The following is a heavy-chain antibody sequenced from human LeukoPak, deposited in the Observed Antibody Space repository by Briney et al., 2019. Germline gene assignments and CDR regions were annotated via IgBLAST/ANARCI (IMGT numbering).Heavy chain of an antibody. J-gene: IGHJ4*02. Sequence: ASVKVSCKASGYTFTSYDINWVRQATGQGLEWMGWMNPNSGNTGYAQKFQGRVTITRNTSISTAYMELSRLRSDDTAVYYCARGLTNYYDSSGPGDYWGQGTLVTVSS. CDR1: GYTFTSYD. D-gene: IGHD3-22*01. V-gene: IGHV1-8*03. CDR3: ARGLTNYYDSSGPGDY. CDR2: MNPNSGNT.